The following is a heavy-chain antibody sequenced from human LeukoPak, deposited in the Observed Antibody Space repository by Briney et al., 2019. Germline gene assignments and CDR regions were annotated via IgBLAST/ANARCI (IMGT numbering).Heavy chain of an antibody. Sequence: TSETLSLTCAVSGGSISSTNWWSWVRQPPGKGLEWIGSIYHSGSTCYNPSLKSRVTISVDTSKNQFSLKLSSVTAADTAVYYCARGNSCDYWGQGTLVTVSS. V-gene: IGHV4-4*02. CDR3: ARGNSCDY. J-gene: IGHJ4*02. CDR2: IYHSGST. D-gene: IGHD6-13*01. CDR1: GGSISSTNW.